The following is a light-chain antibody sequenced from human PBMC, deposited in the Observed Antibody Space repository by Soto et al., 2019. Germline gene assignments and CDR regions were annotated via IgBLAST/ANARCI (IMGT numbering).Light chain of an antibody. CDR1: TSDVAYYDL. CDR2: EVD. J-gene: IGLJ2*01. CDR3: CTYAGHVPK. Sequence: QSALTQPASVSGSPGQSITISCAGTTSDVAYYDLVSWSQQHPGRAPKLLIYEVDKRPSGISVRFSGSKSGATASLTLSGLLPEDAAVYFCCTYAGHVPKFGGGTKLTVL. V-gene: IGLV2-23*02.